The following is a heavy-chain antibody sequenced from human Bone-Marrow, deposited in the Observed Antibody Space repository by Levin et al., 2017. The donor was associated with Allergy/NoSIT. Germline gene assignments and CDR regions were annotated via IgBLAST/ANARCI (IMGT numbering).Heavy chain of an antibody. CDR2: IRSNAYGGTT. J-gene: IGHJ5*02. Sequence: GGSLRLSCTVSGFIFRDYAMSWVSQAPGKGLEWVGFIRSNAYGGTTEYAASVRGRFTISRDDSKNIAYLQMNSLKTEDTAVYYCTRGGVGPMVGWFDPWGQGTLVTFSS. CDR3: TRGGVGPMVGWFDP. CDR1: GFIFRDYA. D-gene: IGHD1-26*01. V-gene: IGHV3-49*04.